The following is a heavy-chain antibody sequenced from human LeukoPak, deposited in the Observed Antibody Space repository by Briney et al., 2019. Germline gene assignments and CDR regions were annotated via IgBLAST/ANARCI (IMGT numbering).Heavy chain of an antibody. D-gene: IGHD3-10*01. CDR3: AKSYMVRQYYIDY. V-gene: IGHV3-30*18. J-gene: IGHJ4*02. CDR2: ISYDGSNK. Sequence: GSLRLSCAASGFTFSSYGMHWVRQAPGKGLKWVAVISYDGSNKYYADSVKGRFTISRDNSKNTLYLQMNSLRAEDTAVYYCAKSYMVRQYYIDYWGQGTLVTVSS. CDR1: GFTFSSYG.